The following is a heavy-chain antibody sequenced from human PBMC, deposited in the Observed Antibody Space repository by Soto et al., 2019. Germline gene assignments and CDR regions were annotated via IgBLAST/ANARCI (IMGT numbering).Heavy chain of an antibody. D-gene: IGHD6-19*01. J-gene: IGHJ3*02. Sequence: PSESLSLTCAVSGYSISSGYYWGWIRQPPGKGLEWIGSIYHSGSTYYNPSLKSRVTISVDTSKNQFSLKLSSVTAADTAVYYCARDARALIAVAGTVDAFDIWGQGTMVTVS. CDR3: ARDARALIAVAGTVDAFDI. V-gene: IGHV4-38-2*02. CDR2: IYHSGST. CDR1: GYSISSGYY.